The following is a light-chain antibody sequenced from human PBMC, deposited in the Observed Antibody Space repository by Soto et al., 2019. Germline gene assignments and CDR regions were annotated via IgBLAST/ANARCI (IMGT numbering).Light chain of an antibody. CDR2: KAS. J-gene: IGKJ1*01. CDR1: QSISIW. V-gene: IGKV1-5*03. Sequence: DIQMTQSPSTLSASVGDRVTITCRASQSISIWLAWYQQKPGRAPKFLIYKASDLENGVPSRFSGSGSGTDFTLTISSLQPEDFATYYCQQSYSTPWTFGQGTKVDIK. CDR3: QQSYSTPWT.